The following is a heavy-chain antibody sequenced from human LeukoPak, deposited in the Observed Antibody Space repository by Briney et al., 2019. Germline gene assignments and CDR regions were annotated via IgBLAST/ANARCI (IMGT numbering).Heavy chain of an antibody. Sequence: GGSLRLSCAASGFTVSSNYMSWVRQAPGKGLEWVSVIYSGGSTYYADSVKGRFTISRDNSKNTLYLQMNSLRAEDTAVYYCASTSIAAAGTGFDYCGQGSLVTVSS. CDR2: IYSGGST. CDR1: GFTVSSNY. CDR3: ASTSIAAAGTGFDY. D-gene: IGHD6-13*01. V-gene: IGHV3-66*01. J-gene: IGHJ4*02.